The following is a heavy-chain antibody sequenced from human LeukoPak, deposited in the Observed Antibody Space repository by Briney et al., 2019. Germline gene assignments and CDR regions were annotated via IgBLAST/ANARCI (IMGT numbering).Heavy chain of an antibody. Sequence: ASVKVSCKASGYTFTSYDINWVRQATGQGLEWMGWMNPNSGNTGYAQRFQGRVTMTRNTSISTAYMELSSLRSEDTAVYYCARGLGSSSWRNFDYWGQGTLVTVSS. V-gene: IGHV1-8*01. CDR1: GYTFTSYD. CDR2: MNPNSGNT. CDR3: ARGLGSSSWRNFDY. D-gene: IGHD6-13*01. J-gene: IGHJ4*02.